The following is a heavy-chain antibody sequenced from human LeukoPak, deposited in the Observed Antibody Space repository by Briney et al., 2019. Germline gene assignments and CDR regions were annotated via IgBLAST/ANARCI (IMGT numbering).Heavy chain of an antibody. CDR2: IKQDGSEK. Sequence: PGGSLRLSCAASGFTFSSYWMSWVRQAPGKGLEWVANIKQDGSEKYYVDSVKGRFTISRDNAKNSLYLQMNSLRAEDTAVYYCAKDPQWLVLGGYFDYWGQGTLVTVSS. V-gene: IGHV3-7*01. CDR3: AKDPQWLVLGGYFDY. D-gene: IGHD6-19*01. CDR1: GFTFSSYW. J-gene: IGHJ4*02.